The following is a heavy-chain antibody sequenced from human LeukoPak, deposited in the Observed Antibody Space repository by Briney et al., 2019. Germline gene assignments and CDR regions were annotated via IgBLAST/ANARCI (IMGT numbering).Heavy chain of an antibody. V-gene: IGHV1-18*01. CDR1: GYTFTSYG. CDR3: ARGHYYDSSGYPRD. J-gene: IGHJ4*02. CDR2: ISAYNGNT. D-gene: IGHD3-22*01. Sequence: GASVKVSCKASGYTFTSYGISWVRQAPGQGLEWMGWISAYNGNTNYAQKLQGRVTMTTDTSTSTAYMELSSLGSEDTAVYYCARGHYYDSSGYPRDWGQGTLVTVSS.